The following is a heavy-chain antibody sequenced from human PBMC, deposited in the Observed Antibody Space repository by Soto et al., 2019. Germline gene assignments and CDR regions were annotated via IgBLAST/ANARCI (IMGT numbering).Heavy chain of an antibody. CDR3: ARLTISLVRGVPNWFDP. V-gene: IGHV4-39*01. D-gene: IGHD3-10*01. CDR2: SYYSGSP. J-gene: IGHJ5*02. CDR1: GDSISSSKYY. Sequence: PSETLSLTCTFSGDSISSSKYYWGWIRQPPGKGLEWIGSSYYSGSPYYNSSLKSRVTISVDTSKNQFSLKLSSVTAADTAVYYCARLTISLVRGVPNWFDPWGHGTLVTVSS.